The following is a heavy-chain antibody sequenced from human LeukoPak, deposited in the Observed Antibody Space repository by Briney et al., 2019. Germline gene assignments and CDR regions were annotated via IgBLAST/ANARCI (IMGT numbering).Heavy chain of an antibody. CDR1: GGSISGYF. CDR3: ARGLRDEERYYKYYYMDV. J-gene: IGHJ6*03. D-gene: IGHD3-22*01. V-gene: IGHV4-4*09. CDR2: IHTIET. Sequence: SETLSLTCTISGGSISGYFGTWIRQASGKGLEWIGYIHTIETKYNPSLQSRVSMSIDTSKNQFSLNLRSVTAADTAVYYCARGLRDEERYYKYYYMDVWGKGTTVTVSS.